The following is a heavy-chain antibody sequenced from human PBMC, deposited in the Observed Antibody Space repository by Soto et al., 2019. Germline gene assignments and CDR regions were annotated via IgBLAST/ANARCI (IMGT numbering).Heavy chain of an antibody. V-gene: IGHV3-23*01. CDR2: ISGSGGST. CDR3: AKTPGGGTTGPSLAWFDP. CDR1: GFTFSSYA. Sequence: PGGSLRLSCAASGFTFSSYAMSWVRQAPGKGLEWVSAISGSGGSTYYADSVKGRFTISRDNSKNTLYLQMNSLRAEDTAVYYCAKTPGGGTTGPSLAWFDPWGQGTLVTVSS. D-gene: IGHD1-1*01. J-gene: IGHJ5*02.